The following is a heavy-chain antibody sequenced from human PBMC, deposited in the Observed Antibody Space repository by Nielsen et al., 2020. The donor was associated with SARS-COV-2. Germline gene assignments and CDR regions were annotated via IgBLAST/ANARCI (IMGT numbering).Heavy chain of an antibody. D-gene: IGHD2-2*01. CDR1: GYTFTTNY. V-gene: IGHV1-46*01. CDR2: INPSGGST. J-gene: IGHJ4*02. Sequence: ASVKVSCKASGYTFTTNYIHWVRQAPGQGLEWMGIINPSGGSTSYAQKFQGRVTMTRDTSTSTVYMELSSLRSEDTAVYYCARAQLRSTWDFDSWGQGTLVTVSS. CDR3: ARAQLRSTWDFDS.